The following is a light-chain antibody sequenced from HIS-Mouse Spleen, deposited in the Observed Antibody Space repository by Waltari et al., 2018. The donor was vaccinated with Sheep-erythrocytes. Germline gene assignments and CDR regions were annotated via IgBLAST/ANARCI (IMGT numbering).Light chain of an antibody. Sequence: SYELTQPPSVSVSPGQPARITCSGDALPKKYAYWSQQKSGQAPVLVIYEDSKRPSGIPERFSGSSSGTMATLTISGAQVEDEADYYCYSTDSSGNHSNWVFGGGTKLTVL. CDR1: ALPKKY. CDR2: EDS. CDR3: YSTDSSGNHSNWV. J-gene: IGLJ3*02. V-gene: IGLV3-10*01.